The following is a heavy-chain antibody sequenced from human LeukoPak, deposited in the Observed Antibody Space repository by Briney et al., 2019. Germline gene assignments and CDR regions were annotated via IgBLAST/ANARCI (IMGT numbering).Heavy chain of an antibody. D-gene: IGHD3-10*01. Sequence: SETLSLTCTVSGGSISSYYWSWIRQPPGKGLEWIGYIYYSGSTYYNPSLKSRVTISVDTSKNQFSLKLSSVTAADTAVYYCARPTMVRGVIDYWGQGTLVTVSS. J-gene: IGHJ4*02. CDR3: ARPTMVRGVIDY. V-gene: IGHV4-59*08. CDR2: IYYSGST. CDR1: GGSISSYY.